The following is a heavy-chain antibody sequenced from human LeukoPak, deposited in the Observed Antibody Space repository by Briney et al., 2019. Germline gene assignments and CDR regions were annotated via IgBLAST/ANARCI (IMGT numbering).Heavy chain of an antibody. CDR2: INQDGSEK. J-gene: IGHJ3*02. CDR3: ARRLALAFDI. V-gene: IGHV3-7*01. Sequence: GGSLRLSCAASGFSLSIYSMTWVRQAPGKGLEWVAYINQDGSEKYYVDSVKGRFTISRDNAKNSLYLQMNSLRAEDTAVYYCARRLALAFDIWGQGTMATVSS. CDR1: GFSLSIYS.